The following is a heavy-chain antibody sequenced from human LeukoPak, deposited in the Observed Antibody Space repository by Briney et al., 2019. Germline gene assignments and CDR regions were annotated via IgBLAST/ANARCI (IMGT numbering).Heavy chain of an antibody. J-gene: IGHJ3*02. Sequence: ASVKVSCKASGGTFSSYAISWVRQAPGQGLEWMGGIIPIFGTANYAQKFQGRVTITADESTSTAYMELSSLRSEDMAVYYCARARLDQRNAFDIWGQGTMVTVSS. CDR1: GGTFSSYA. CDR2: IIPIFGTA. CDR3: ARARLDQRNAFDI. V-gene: IGHV1-69*13. D-gene: IGHD1/OR15-1a*01.